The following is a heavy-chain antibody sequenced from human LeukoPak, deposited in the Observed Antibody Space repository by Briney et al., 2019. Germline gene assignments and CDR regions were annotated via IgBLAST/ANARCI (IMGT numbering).Heavy chain of an antibody. CDR2: VTSGSGVNT. CDR1: GFTFSSYA. Sequence: GGSLRLSCAASGFTFSSYAMTWVRQAPGKGLEWVSTVTSGSGVNTYYADSVKGRFTLPRDNSRNTLYLQMNSLRAEDTAVYHCGRDCTGGTCHSGYWGQGTLVTVSS. J-gene: IGHJ4*02. D-gene: IGHD2-15*01. CDR3: GRDCTGGTCHSGY. V-gene: IGHV3-23*01.